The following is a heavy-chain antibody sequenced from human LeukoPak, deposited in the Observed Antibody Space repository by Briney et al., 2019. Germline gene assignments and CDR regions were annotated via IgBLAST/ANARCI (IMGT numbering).Heavy chain of an antibody. J-gene: IGHJ3*02. CDR3: ASWLWFGDAFDN. D-gene: IGHD3-10*01. CDR1: GGSISSGGYY. CDR2: IYYSGST. V-gene: IGHV4-31*03. Sequence: PSETLSLTCTVSGGSISSGGYYWSWIRQHPGKGLEWIGYIYYSGSTYYNPSLKSRVTISVDTSKNQFSLKLSSVTAADTAVYYCASWLWFGDAFDNWGQGTMVTVSS.